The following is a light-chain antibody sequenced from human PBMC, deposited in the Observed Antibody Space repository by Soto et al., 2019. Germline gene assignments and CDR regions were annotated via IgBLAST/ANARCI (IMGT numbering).Light chain of an antibody. Sequence: DTQLTQSPSFLSASVGDRVTIACRASQDVSRSVGWYQQKPGTAPKLLISAASTLNSGVPSRFSGSGSGTDFTLTISSMQPEDFATDYCQQLCTYPLTFGGGTKVEI. CDR1: QDVSRS. CDR3: QQLCTYPLT. CDR2: AAS. J-gene: IGKJ4*01. V-gene: IGKV1-9*01.